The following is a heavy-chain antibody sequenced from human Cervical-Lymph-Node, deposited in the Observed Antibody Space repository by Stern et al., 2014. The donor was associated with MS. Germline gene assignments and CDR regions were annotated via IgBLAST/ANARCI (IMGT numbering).Heavy chain of an antibody. Sequence: EVQLVESGGGLLQPGGSLRLSCAASRFTFSSHTMSWVRQAPGKGLEWVSAITGRADITYYADSVKGRFTISRDNSKNTLYLQMNSLRAEDTAVYYCAKGDDYSDLLPFDYWGQGTLVTVSS. CDR3: AKGDDYSDLLPFDY. CDR2: ITGRADIT. CDR1: RFTFSSHT. V-gene: IGHV3-23*04. D-gene: IGHD4-17*01. J-gene: IGHJ4*02.